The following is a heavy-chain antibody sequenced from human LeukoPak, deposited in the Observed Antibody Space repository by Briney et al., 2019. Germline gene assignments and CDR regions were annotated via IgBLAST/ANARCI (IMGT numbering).Heavy chain of an antibody. CDR1: GGSISGYS. CDR3: ARGPLGLSP. CDR2: FHNSRTT. J-gene: IGHJ5*02. D-gene: IGHD3-10*01. Sequence: SETLSLTCTASGGSISGYSWTWIRQAPGQGLEWIGYFHNSRTTSYSPSPTGLLSIPVDTAMDPISLKLNSVTAAHTAVYSCARGPLGLSPWGEGTLLTVSS. V-gene: IGHV4-59*01.